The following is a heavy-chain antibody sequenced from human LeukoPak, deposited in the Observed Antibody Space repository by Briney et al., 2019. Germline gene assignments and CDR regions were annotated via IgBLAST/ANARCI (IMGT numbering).Heavy chain of an antibody. CDR2: IYSGGST. J-gene: IGHJ4*02. V-gene: IGHV3-53*01. D-gene: IGHD4-17*01. CDR3: ARSFPGHGDTFDY. CDR1: GFTVSSNY. Sequence: PGGSLRLSCGASGFTVSSNYINWVRQAPGKGLEWVSVIYSGGSTSYADSVKGRFTISRDTSKNTVYLQMNGLRAEDTAVYYCARSFPGHGDTFDYWGLGTLVTVSS.